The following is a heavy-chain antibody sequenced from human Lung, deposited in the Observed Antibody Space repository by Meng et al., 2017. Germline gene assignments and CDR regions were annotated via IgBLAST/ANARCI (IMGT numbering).Heavy chain of an antibody. J-gene: IGHJ4*02. CDR1: GYNFPDYY. V-gene: IGHV1-2*06. CDR3: ARDEDISAAGKLFGDY. D-gene: IGHD6-25*01. Sequence: VRLVQSGAEVKKPGASVKVSCKPSGYNFPDYYIHWVRRAPGQGLEWMGQINPKSGDTHYAQKFQARVTMTGDTSISTAYMELSGLRSDDTAMYYCARDEDISAAGKLFGDYWGQGTLVTVSS. CDR2: INPKSGDT.